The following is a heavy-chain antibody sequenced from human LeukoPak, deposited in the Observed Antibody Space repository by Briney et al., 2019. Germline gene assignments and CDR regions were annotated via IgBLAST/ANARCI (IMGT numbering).Heavy chain of an antibody. CDR2: IVGSGGST. Sequence: GASLRLSCAASGFTFSNYAMSWVRQAPGKGLEWVSAIVGSGGSTYYADSVKGRFTISRDNPKDTLYLQMNSLRAEDTAVYYCAKWGDYDILTGYYDSDYWGQGTLVSVSS. V-gene: IGHV3-23*01. J-gene: IGHJ4*02. CDR3: AKWGDYDILTGYYDSDY. CDR1: GFTFSNYA. D-gene: IGHD3-9*01.